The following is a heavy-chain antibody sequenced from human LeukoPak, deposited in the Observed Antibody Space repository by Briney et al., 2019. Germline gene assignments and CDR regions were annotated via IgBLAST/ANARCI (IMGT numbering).Heavy chain of an antibody. CDR1: GFTFSSYW. V-gene: IGHV3-7*01. CDR2: IKQDGGEK. D-gene: IGHD2-2*01. Sequence: GGSLRLSCAASGFTFSSYWISWVRQAPGKGLEWVANIKQDGGEKFTVDSVKGRFTISRDNAKNSVSLQMNSLRAGDTAVYYCTRMAWRSRPFDYWGQGTLVTVSS. J-gene: IGHJ4*02. CDR3: TRMAWRSRPFDY.